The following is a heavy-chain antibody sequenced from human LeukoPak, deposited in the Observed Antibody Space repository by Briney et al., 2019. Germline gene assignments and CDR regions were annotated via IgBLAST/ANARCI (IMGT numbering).Heavy chain of an antibody. D-gene: IGHD4-17*01. V-gene: IGHV4-39*01. CDR3: ARRLHLTVTAYYFDY. CDR2: IYYSGST. J-gene: IGHJ4*02. Sequence: SETLSLTCTVSGGSISSSSYYWGWISQPPGKGLEWIGSIYYSGSTYYNPSLKSRVTISVDTSKNQFSLKLSSVTAADTAVYYCARRLHLTVTAYYFDYWGQGTLVTASS. CDR1: GGSISSSSYY.